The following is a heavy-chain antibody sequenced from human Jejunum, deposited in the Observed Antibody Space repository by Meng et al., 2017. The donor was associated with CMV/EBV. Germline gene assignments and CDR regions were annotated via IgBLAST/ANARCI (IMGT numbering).Heavy chain of an antibody. Sequence: SGFTFTNAWMSWVRQAPGKGLEWVGRIKSKTDGGTTDYAAPVKGRFTISRDDSKNTLYLQMNSLRTEDTAVYYCTPMVSSGWYGPFDYWGQGTLVTVSS. V-gene: IGHV3-15*01. D-gene: IGHD6-19*01. CDR2: IKSKTDGGTT. CDR1: GFTFTNAW. J-gene: IGHJ4*02. CDR3: TPMVSSGWYGPFDY.